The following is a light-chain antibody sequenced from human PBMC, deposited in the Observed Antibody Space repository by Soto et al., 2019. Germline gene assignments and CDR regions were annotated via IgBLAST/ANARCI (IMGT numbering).Light chain of an antibody. J-gene: IGKJ1*01. CDR1: QSVDTTF. CDR3: QQYMSSVT. Sequence: EIVLTQSPGPLSLSPGQRATLSCRASQSVDTTFFAWYQKKPGQAPRLLIYGASKRATGIPDRFSGSGSGTEFTLIISRLEPEDFAVYYCQQYMSSVTFGQGTKVEIK. V-gene: IGKV3-20*01. CDR2: GAS.